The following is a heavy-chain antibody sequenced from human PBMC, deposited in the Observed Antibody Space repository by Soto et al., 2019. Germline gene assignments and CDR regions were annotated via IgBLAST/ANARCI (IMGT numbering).Heavy chain of an antibody. CDR1: GFTFSSYW. J-gene: IGHJ5*02. CDR3: ARLGPYGSESYSFRYNRFDP. CDR2: IYSGGSS. D-gene: IGHD3-10*01. Sequence: PGGSLRLSCGASGFTFSSYWMHWVRQAPGKGLEWVSVIYSGGSSYYAVSVQGRFTISRDNSKNTVYLQMNSLRGEDTAMYYCARLGPYGSESYSFRYNRFDPWGQGTQVTVSS. V-gene: IGHV3-53*01.